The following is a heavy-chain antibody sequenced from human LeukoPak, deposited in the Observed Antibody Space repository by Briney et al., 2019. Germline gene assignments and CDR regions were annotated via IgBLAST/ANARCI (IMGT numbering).Heavy chain of an antibody. CDR1: GGSISSYY. CDR2: IYTSGST. CDR3: ARGPRVGAKSGGPGPGYFDL. V-gene: IGHV4-4*07. Sequence: SETLSLTCTVSGGSISSYYWSWIRQPAGKGLEWIGRIYTSGSTNYNPSLKSRVTMSVDTSKNQFSLKPSSVTAADTAVYYCARGPRVGAKSGGPGPGYFDLWGRGTLVTVSS. J-gene: IGHJ2*01. D-gene: IGHD1-26*01.